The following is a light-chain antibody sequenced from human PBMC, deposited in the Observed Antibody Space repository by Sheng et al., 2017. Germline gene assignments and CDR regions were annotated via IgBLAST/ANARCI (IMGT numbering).Light chain of an antibody. Sequence: DIVMTQSPDSLAVSLGERATINNKNYLAWYQQKPRQPPKLLIYWASTRESGVPDRFSGSGSGTDFTLTISSLQAEDVAVYYCQQYFTAPWAFGRRD. J-gene: IGKJ1*01. CDR2: WAS. V-gene: IGKV4-1*01. CDR3: QQYFTAPWA. CDR1: NKNY.